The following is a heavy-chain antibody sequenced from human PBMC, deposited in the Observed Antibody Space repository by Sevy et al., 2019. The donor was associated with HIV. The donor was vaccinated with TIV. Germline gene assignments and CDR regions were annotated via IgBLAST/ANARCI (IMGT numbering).Heavy chain of an antibody. CDR2: ISRYDT. CDR3: ARAPSGSQGPGQYFHH. D-gene: IGHD1-26*01. V-gene: IGHV1-18*03. J-gene: IGHJ1*01. Sequence: ASVKVSCKTSGYTFTNYFITWVRQAPGQGLEWMGRISRYDTNYAQKFQGRVTMTTDTSTSTVYMELRSLKSDDMAVYYCARAPSGSQGPGQYFHHWGQGTLVTVSS. CDR1: GYTFTNYF.